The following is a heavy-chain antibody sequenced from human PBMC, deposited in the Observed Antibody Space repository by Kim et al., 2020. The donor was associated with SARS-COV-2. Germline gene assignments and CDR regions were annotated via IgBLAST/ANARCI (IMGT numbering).Heavy chain of an antibody. D-gene: IGHD3-22*01. Sequence: SETLSLTCTVSGDSITSYYWTWIRQPPGKGLEWIGYIYYSGSPNYNPSLKSRVTISVDTSKNQFSLQLSSVTAADTAVYYCGRLTKYSGYCFYNDYWGQGTLVTVSS. J-gene: IGHJ4*02. CDR3: GRLTKYSGYCFYNDY. V-gene: IGHV4-59*01. CDR2: IYYSGSP. CDR1: GDSITSYY.